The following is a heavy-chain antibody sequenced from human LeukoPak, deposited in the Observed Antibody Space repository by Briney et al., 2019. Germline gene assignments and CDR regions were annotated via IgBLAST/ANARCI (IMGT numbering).Heavy chain of an antibody. V-gene: IGHV3-64*01. J-gene: IGHJ4*02. CDR3: ARENCDSTTCYKTIDY. CDR1: GFTFSIYA. Sequence: GGSLRLSCAASGFTFSIYAMHWVRQAPGKGLEYVSAITSNGGSAYYANSVKGRFTISRDNAKNTLYLQMGSLRAEDMAVYYCARENCDSTTCYKTIDYWGQGTLVTVSS. CDR2: ITSNGGSA. D-gene: IGHD2-2*02.